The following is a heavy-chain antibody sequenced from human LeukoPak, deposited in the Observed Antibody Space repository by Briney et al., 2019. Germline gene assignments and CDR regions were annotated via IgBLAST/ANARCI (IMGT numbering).Heavy chain of an antibody. Sequence: PGGSLRLSCAASGFTFSSYGMHWVRQAPGKGLEWVAVISYDGSNKYYADSVKGRFTISRDNSKNTLYLQMNSLRAEDTAVYYCAKDPNSGYDLIPDYWGQGTLVTVSS. D-gene: IGHD5-12*01. J-gene: IGHJ4*02. CDR3: AKDPNSGYDLIPDY. V-gene: IGHV3-30*18. CDR2: ISYDGSNK. CDR1: GFTFSSYG.